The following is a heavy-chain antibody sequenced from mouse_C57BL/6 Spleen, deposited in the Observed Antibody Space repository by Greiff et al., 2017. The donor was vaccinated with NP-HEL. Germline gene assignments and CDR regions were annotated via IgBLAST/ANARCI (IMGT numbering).Heavy chain of an antibody. CDR2: ISSGGSYT. Sequence: DVQLVESGGDLVKPGGSLKLSCAASGFTFSSYGMSWVRQTPDKRLEWVATISSGGSYTYYPDSVKGRFTISRDNAKNTLYLQLSSLKSEDTAMYYCARPLYYDYAWFAYWGQGTLVTVSA. V-gene: IGHV5-6*01. J-gene: IGHJ3*01. CDR1: GFTFSSYG. CDR3: ARPLYYDYAWFAY. D-gene: IGHD2-4*01.